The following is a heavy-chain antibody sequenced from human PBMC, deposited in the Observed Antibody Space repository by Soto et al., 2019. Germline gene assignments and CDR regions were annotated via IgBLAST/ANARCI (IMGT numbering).Heavy chain of an antibody. CDR1: GGTFSSYA. Sequence: QVQLVQSGAEVKKPGSSVKVSCKASGGTFSSYAISWVRQAPGQGLEWMGGTIPIFGPANYAQKFQGSVTITADESTSTAYMELSSLRSEDTAVYYCARGDDHVVDPTQSAYGGQGTLVTVCS. V-gene: IGHV1-69*01. D-gene: IGHD2-15*01. CDR3: ARGDDHVVDPTQSAY. J-gene: IGHJ4*02. CDR2: TIPIFGPA.